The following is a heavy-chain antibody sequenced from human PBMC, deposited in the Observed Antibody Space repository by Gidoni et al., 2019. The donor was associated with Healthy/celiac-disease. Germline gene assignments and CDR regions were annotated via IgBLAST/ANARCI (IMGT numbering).Heavy chain of an antibody. CDR1: GGSFSGYY. CDR2: INHSGST. V-gene: IGHV4-34*01. D-gene: IGHD3-16*01. Sequence: QVQLQQWGAGLLKPSETLSLTCAVYGGSFSGYYWSWIRQPPGKGLEWIGEINHSGSTNYNPSLKSRVTISVDTSKNQFSLKLSSVTAADTAVYYCARGSGSYGRYYGMDVWGQGTTVTVSS. J-gene: IGHJ6*02. CDR3: ARGSGSYGRYYGMDV.